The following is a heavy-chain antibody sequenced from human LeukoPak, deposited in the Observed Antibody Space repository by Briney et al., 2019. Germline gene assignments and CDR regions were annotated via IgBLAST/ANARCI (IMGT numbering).Heavy chain of an antibody. CDR3: ARASGYGSGSLTPINFDY. CDR2: IIPIFGTA. V-gene: IGHV1-69*13. Sequence: SVKVSCKTSGYIFNTYGISWVRQAPGQGLEWMGGIIPIFGTANYAQKFQGRVTITADESTSTAYMELSSLRSEDTAVYYCARASGYGSGSLTPINFDYWGQGTLVTVSS. CDR1: GYIFNTYG. J-gene: IGHJ4*02. D-gene: IGHD3-10*01.